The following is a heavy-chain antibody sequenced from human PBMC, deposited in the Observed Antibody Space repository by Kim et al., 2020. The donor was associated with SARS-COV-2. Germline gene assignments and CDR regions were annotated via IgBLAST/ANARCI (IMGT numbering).Heavy chain of an antibody. V-gene: IGHV3-23*01. CDR2: ISGSGGST. CDR1: GFTFSSYA. CDR3: AKLGGPREYGDPNPGGY. J-gene: IGHJ4*02. D-gene: IGHD4-17*01. Sequence: GGSLRLSCAASGFTFSSYAMSWVRQAPGKGLEWVSAISGSGGSTYYADSVKGRFTISRDNSKNTLYLQMNSLRAEDTAVYYCAKLGGPREYGDPNPGGYWGQGTLVTVSS.